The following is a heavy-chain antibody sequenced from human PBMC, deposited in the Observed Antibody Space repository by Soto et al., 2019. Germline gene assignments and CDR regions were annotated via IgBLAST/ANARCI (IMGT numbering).Heavy chain of an antibody. Sequence: EVQLVESGGGLVQPGGSLRLSCAASGFTFGSYSMNWVRQAPGKGLEWVSYISSSSSTIYYADSVEGQFTISRDNAKNSLDLQMNSLRAEDTAVYYCAKDGGYSYGPYDYWGQGTLVTVSS. CDR3: AKDGGYSYGPYDY. V-gene: IGHV3-48*01. CDR1: GFTFGSYS. D-gene: IGHD5-18*01. J-gene: IGHJ4*02. CDR2: ISSSSSTI.